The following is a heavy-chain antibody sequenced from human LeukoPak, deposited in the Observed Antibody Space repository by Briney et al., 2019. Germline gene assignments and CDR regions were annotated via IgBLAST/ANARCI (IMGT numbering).Heavy chain of an antibody. Sequence: GGSLRLSCTGSGFTFGGYSISWARQAPGKGLEWVGFIRMTADGGTQEYAAAVKGRFIIPRDDSKSSAYLQMNSLKSEDTAFYYCTRGTGAPSYWGQGTLVTVSS. CDR3: TRGTGAPSY. CDR2: IRMTADGGTQ. V-gene: IGHV3-49*04. J-gene: IGHJ4*02. CDR1: GFTFGGYS. D-gene: IGHD3-10*01.